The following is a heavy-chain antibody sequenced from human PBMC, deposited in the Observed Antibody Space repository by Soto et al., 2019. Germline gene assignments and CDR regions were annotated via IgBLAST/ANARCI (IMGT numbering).Heavy chain of an antibody. Sequence: QVQLQESGPGLVKPSQTLSLTCTVSGGSISSGDYYWSWIRQPPGKGLEWIGYIYYSGSPYYNPSLKSRVTISVATSKNQFSLKLSSVTAADTAVYYCARVGGFGATTIDYWGQGTLVTVSS. CDR2: IYYSGSP. V-gene: IGHV4-30-4*01. CDR3: ARVGGFGATTIDY. J-gene: IGHJ4*02. CDR1: GGSISSGDYY. D-gene: IGHD3-10*01.